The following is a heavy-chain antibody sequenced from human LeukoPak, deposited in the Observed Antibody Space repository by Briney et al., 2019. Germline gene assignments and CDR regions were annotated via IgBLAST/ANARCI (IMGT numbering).Heavy chain of an antibody. CDR3: ARVSYWFDP. CDR2: ITSSSNYI. Sequence: PGGSLRLSCAASGFTFSSFSMNWVRQAPGKGLEWVSSITSSSNYISYADSVKGRFTISRDNAKNSLYLQMNSLRAEDTAVYYCARVSYWFDPWGQGSLVSVCS. CDR1: GFTFSSFS. J-gene: IGHJ5*02. V-gene: IGHV3-21*01.